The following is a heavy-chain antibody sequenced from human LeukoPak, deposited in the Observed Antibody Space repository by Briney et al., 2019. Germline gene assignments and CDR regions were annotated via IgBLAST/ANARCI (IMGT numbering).Heavy chain of an antibody. CDR2: INHSGST. D-gene: IGHD1-26*01. J-gene: IGHJ4*02. Sequence: PSETLSLTCAVYGGSFSGYYWGWIRQPPGKGLEWIGEINHSGSTNYNPSLKSRVTISVDTSKNQFSLKLSSVTAADTAVYYCARDSWTAPSGIWGQGTLVTVSS. V-gene: IGHV4-34*01. CDR1: GGSFSGYY. CDR3: ARDSWTAPSGI.